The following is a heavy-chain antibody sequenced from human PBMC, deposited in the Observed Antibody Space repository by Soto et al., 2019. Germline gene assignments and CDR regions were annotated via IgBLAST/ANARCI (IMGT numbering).Heavy chain of an antibody. V-gene: IGHV1-2*04. D-gene: IGHD5-18*01. CDR1: GYTFTGYY. CDR3: ARDGGYSYDTGAPYYYYGMDV. CDR2: INPNSGGT. J-gene: IGHJ6*02. Sequence: GASVKVSCKASGYTFTGYYMHWVRQAPGQGLEWMGWINPNSGGTNYAQKFQGWVTMTRDTSISTAYMELSRLRSDDTAVYYCARDGGYSYDTGAPYYYYGMDVWGQGTTVTVS.